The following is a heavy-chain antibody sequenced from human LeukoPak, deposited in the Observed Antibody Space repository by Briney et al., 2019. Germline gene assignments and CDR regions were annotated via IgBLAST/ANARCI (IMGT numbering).Heavy chain of an antibody. CDR2: ISGDGGST. D-gene: IGHD3-16*01. CDR3: ARRGGDGYFAY. Sequence: GRSLRLSCVASGFIFDDYAMYWVRQAPGKGLEWVSFISGDGGSTYYADSVKGRFTISRDNSKSSLYLQMNGLRTEDTALYYCARRGGDGYFAYWGQGTLVTVSS. J-gene: IGHJ4*02. CDR1: GFIFDDYA. V-gene: IGHV3-43*02.